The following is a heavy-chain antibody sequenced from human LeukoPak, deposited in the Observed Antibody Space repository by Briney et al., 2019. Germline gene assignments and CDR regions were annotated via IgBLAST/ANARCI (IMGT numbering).Heavy chain of an antibody. Sequence: GGSLRLSCAASGFKFTKYWMSWVRQAPGKGLEWVANIKQDGSEKYYVDSVKGRFTISRDNAKNLVYLQMNSLRVEDTAVYCCASLKDMDVWGQGTTVTVSS. CDR2: IKQDGSEK. V-gene: IGHV3-7*01. J-gene: IGHJ6*02. CDR3: ASLKDMDV. CDR1: GFKFTKYW.